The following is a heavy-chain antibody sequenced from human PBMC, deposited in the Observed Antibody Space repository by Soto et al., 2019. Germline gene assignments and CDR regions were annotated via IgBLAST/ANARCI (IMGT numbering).Heavy chain of an antibody. CDR2: IYYSGST. CDR3: ARDTRISRGAFDI. Sequence: SETLSLTCTVSGGSISSYYWSWIRQPPGKGLEWIGYIYYSGSTNYNPSLKSRVTISVDTSKNQFSLKLSSVTAADTAVYYCARDTRISRGAFDIWGQGTMVTVSS. J-gene: IGHJ3*02. CDR1: GGSISSYY. V-gene: IGHV4-59*01.